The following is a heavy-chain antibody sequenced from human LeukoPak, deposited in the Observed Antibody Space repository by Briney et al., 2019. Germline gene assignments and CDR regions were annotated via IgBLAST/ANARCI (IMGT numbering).Heavy chain of an antibody. D-gene: IGHD3-22*01. CDR3: ARVDSSGYYYDY. CDR1: GGSFSGYY. J-gene: IGHJ4*02. Sequence: SETLSLTCAVYGGSFSGYYWSWIRQPPGKGLEWIGEINHSGSTNYNPSLKSRVTISVDTSKNQFSLKLSSVTAADTAVYYCARVDSSGYYYDYWGQGTLVTVSS. CDR2: INHSGST. V-gene: IGHV4-34*01.